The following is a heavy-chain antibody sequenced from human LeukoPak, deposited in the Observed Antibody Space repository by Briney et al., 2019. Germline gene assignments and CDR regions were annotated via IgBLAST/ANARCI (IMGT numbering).Heavy chain of an antibody. J-gene: IGHJ4*02. CDR2: INPSGGST. CDR3: ARDQSSFTAMVIWYY. D-gene: IGHD5-18*01. V-gene: IGHV1-46*01. CDR1: GYTFTSYG. Sequence: ASVKVSCKASGYTFTSYGISWVRQAPGQGLEWMGIINPSGGSTSYAQKFQGRVTMTRDTSASTVYMELSSLRSEDTAVYYCARDQSSFTAMVIWYYWGQGTLVTVSS.